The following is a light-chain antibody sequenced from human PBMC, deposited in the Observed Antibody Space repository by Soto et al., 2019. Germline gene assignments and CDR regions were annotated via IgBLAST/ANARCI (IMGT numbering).Light chain of an antibody. V-gene: IGLV1-51*01. J-gene: IGLJ2*01. Sequence: QSVLTQPPSVSAAPGQKVTISCSGSSSNIGNNYVSWYQHLPGTAPKLLIYDNSERPSGIPDRFSGSKSGTSATLGITGLQTGDEADYYCATWDSSLSVVLFGGGTKLTVL. CDR3: ATWDSSLSVVL. CDR2: DNS. CDR1: SSNIGNNY.